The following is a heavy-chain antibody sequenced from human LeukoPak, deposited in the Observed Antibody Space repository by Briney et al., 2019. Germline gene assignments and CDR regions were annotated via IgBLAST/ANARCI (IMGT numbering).Heavy chain of an antibody. Sequence: GGSLRLSCEASGFIFSSSSMLWVRQAPGKGLEWVSYITRSYNTFYADSLKGRFTISRDNAKNSLYLQMNGLRAEDTAVYYCARIVVVTASYYYYYMDVWGKGTTVTISS. CDR3: ARIVVVTASYYYYYMDV. CDR1: GFIFSSSS. J-gene: IGHJ6*03. V-gene: IGHV3-21*01. CDR2: ITRSYNT. D-gene: IGHD2-21*02.